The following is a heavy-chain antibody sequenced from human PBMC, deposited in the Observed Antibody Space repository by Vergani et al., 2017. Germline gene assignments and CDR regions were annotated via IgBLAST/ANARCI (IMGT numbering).Heavy chain of an antibody. CDR3: AKVPWDSSGWDYYFDY. CDR1: GFTFSSYE. CDR2: IYSGGSST. Sequence: EVQLVESGGGLVQPGGSLRLSCAASGFTFSSYEMNWVRQAPGKGLEWVSVIYSGGSSTYYADSVKGRFTISRDNSKNTLYLQMNSLRAEDTAVYYCAKVPWDSSGWDYYFDYWGQGTLVTVSS. V-gene: IGHV3-23*03. J-gene: IGHJ4*02. D-gene: IGHD6-19*01.